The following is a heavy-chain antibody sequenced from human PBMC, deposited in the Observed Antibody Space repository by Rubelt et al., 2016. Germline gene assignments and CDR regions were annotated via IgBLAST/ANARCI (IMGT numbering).Heavy chain of an antibody. CDR1: GFTFSTTH. CDR3: AALNRGAYGPVDY. CDR2: IGTRPDII. Sequence: SGGGLVQPGGSLRLSCAVSGFTFSTTHMNWVRQAPGKGLEWVSYIGTRPDIIYYADSVKGRFTIFRDNAKNSLYLQMDNLRVEDTAVYYCAALNRGAYGPVDYWGQGTPVTVSS. D-gene: IGHD3-10*01. J-gene: IGHJ4*02. V-gene: IGHV3-48*04.